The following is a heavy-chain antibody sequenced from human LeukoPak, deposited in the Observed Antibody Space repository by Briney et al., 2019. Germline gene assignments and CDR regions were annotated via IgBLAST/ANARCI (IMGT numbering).Heavy chain of an antibody. Sequence: SGRSLRLSCAASGFTFRSYGMHWVRQAPGKGLEWVAVIWYDGSNKYYADSVKGRFTISRDNSKNTLYLQMNSLRAEDTAVYYCARDRGGLDYWGQGTLVTVSS. CDR3: ARDRGGLDY. V-gene: IGHV3-33*01. D-gene: IGHD4-23*01. CDR2: IWYDGSNK. J-gene: IGHJ4*02. CDR1: GFTFRSYG.